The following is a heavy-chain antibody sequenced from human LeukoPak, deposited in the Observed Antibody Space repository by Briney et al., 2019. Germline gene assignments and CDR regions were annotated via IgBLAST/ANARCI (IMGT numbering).Heavy chain of an antibody. J-gene: IGHJ4*02. Sequence: PSETLSLTCTVSDGSISSYYWSWLRQPTGKGLEWIGRIFSTGSTNYHPSLKSRVTMSVDTSKNQFSLKLSSVTAADTAVYYCARVSTGGRYDYWGQGTLVTVSS. CDR1: DGSISSYY. D-gene: IGHD1-14*01. CDR2: IFSTGST. CDR3: ARVSTGGRYDY. V-gene: IGHV4-4*07.